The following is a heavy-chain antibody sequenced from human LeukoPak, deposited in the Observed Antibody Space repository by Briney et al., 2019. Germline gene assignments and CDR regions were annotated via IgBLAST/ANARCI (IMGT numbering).Heavy chain of an antibody. CDR3: ARDFADYYYMDV. CDR2: ISSSGSTI. J-gene: IGHJ6*03. Sequence: GGSLRLSCAASGFTFSDYFMNWIRQAPGKGLEWVSYISSSGSTIYYADSVKGRFTMPRDNSKNSLFLQMNSLRAEDTAVYYCARDFADYYYMDVWGKGTTVTVSS. V-gene: IGHV3-11*01. CDR1: GFTFSDYF.